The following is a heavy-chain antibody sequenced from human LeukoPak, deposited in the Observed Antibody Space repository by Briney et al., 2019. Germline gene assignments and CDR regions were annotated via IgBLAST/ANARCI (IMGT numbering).Heavy chain of an antibody. J-gene: IGHJ4*02. CDR3: ARASETAMVTL. D-gene: IGHD5-18*01. Sequence: SETLSLTCTVSGGSISSYYWTWIRQPAGKGLEWIGRIYSTGRVNYNPSLKSRVTMLLDTSKNHISLKLTSVTAADTAIYFCARASETAMVTLWGQGTLVTVSS. CDR2: IYSTGRV. CDR1: GGSISSYY. V-gene: IGHV4-4*07.